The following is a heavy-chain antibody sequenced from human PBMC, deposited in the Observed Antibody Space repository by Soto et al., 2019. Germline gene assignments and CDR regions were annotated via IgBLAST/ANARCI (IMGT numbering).Heavy chain of an antibody. V-gene: IGHV4-31*03. CDR2: IHHSGST. CDR3: ARDSRLGFPDY. CDR1: GGSISSGGYY. J-gene: IGHJ4*02. Sequence: SETLSLTCNVSGGSISSGGYYWTWIRQHPGKGLEWIGNIHHSGSTFYNPSLKSRVSISVDTSKNQFSLKLSSVTAADTAVYYCARDSRLGFPDYWGQGTLVTVSS. D-gene: IGHD3-16*01.